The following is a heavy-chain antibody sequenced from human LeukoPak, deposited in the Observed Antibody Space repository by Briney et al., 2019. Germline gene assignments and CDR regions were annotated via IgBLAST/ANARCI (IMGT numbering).Heavy chain of an antibody. V-gene: IGHV3-74*03. CDR3: AKSDWFDP. CDR1: GFTFSGFW. J-gene: IGHJ5*02. Sequence: PGGSLRLSCAASGFTFSGFWMHWVRRAPGKGLVWVARIKNDGTTTTYADSVKGRFTISRDNAKNILYLQMNSLKAEDTAVYYCAKSDWFDPWGQGTLVTVSS. CDR2: IKNDGTTT.